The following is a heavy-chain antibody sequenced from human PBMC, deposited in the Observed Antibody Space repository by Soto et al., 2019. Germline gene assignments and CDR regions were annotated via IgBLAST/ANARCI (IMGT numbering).Heavy chain of an antibody. V-gene: IGHV1-2*02. CDR1: GYTFTGYY. CDR3: ARVSSSTDYYYYGMDV. CDR2: INPNSGGT. J-gene: IGHJ6*02. Sequence: ASVKVSCKASGYTFTGYYMHWVRQAPGQGLEWMGWINPNSGGTNYAQKFQGRVTMTRGTSISTAYMELSRLRSDDTAVYYCARVSSSTDYYYYGMDVWGQGTTVTLSS. D-gene: IGHD6-6*01.